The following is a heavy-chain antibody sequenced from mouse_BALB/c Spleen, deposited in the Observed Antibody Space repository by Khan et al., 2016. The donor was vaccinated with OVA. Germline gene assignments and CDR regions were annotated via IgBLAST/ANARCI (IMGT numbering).Heavy chain of an antibody. Sequence: EVQLQESGPGLVKPSQSLSLTCTVTGYSITSDYAWNWIRQFPGNKLEWMGYISYSGDTAYNPSLKSRISITRDTSKNQFFLQLNSVTTEDTATXYGASVILYYYGSNFEGYYLDYWGQGTTLTVSS. CDR3: ASVILYYYGSNFEGYYLDY. CDR1: GYSITSDYA. CDR2: ISYSGDT. V-gene: IGHV3-2*02. D-gene: IGHD1-1*01. J-gene: IGHJ2*01.